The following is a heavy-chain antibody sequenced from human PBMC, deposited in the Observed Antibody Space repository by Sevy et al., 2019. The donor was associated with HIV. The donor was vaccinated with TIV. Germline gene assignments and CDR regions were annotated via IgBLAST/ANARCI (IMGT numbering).Heavy chain of an antibody. J-gene: IGHJ4*02. CDR2: ITYGGSNK. D-gene: IGHD5-12*01. CDR1: GFIFSSYA. CDR3: AREYSRGYRGYGYFDY. Sequence: GGSLRLSCAASGFIFSSYAMHWVRQAPGKGLEWVAVITYGGSNKYYADSVKGRFTISRDNSKNTLYLQMNSLRAEDTAVYYSAREYSRGYRGYGYFDYWGKGTLVTVSS. V-gene: IGHV3-30-3*01.